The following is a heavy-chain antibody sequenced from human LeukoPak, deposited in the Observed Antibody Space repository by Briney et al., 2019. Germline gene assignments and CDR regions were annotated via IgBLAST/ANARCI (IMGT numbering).Heavy chain of an antibody. CDR3: ASSTVVPYYFDY. D-gene: IGHD2-2*01. CDR2: IYTSGST. Sequence: SETLSLTCTVSGGSISSYYWSWIRQPAGKGLEWIGRIYTSGSTNYNPSLKSRVTISVDKSKNQFSLKLSSATAADTAVYYCASSTVVPYYFDYWGQGTLVTVSS. J-gene: IGHJ4*02. CDR1: GGSISSYY. V-gene: IGHV4-4*07.